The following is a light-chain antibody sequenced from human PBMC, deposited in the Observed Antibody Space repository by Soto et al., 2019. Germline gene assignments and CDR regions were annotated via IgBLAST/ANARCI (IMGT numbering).Light chain of an antibody. CDR2: EVS. V-gene: IGLV2-8*01. Sequence: QSALTQPPSASGSPGQSVTIPCTGTSSDVGGYNYVSWYQQYPGKAPKIMIYEVSKRPSGVPDRFSGSKSGNTASLTVSGLQAEDEADYYCGSYADSNNYVFGTVTKVTDL. J-gene: IGLJ1*01. CDR3: GSYADSNNYV. CDR1: SSDVGGYNY.